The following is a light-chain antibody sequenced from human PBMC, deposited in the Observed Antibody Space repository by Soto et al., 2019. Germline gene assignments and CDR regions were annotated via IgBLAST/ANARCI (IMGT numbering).Light chain of an antibody. CDR3: NSYTSSSTHV. CDR2: EVG. J-gene: IGLJ1*01. CDR1: SSDVGGHNH. Sequence: QSVLTQPASVSGSPGQSITISCTGSSSDVGGHNHVSWYQQHLGKAPKLIIYEVGNRPSGVSNRFSGSKSGNTTSLTISGFQAEDEADYYCNSYTSSSTHVFGTGTKLTVL. V-gene: IGLV2-14*01.